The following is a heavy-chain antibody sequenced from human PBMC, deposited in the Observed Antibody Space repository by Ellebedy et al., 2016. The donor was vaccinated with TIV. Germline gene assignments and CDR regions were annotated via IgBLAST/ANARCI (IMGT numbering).Heavy chain of an antibody. Sequence: ASVKVSCKASGYTFTSYYMHWVRQAPRQGLEWMGIINPSGGSTSYAQKFQGRVTMTRDTSTSTVYMELSSLRSEDTAVYYCAREVVVPAATDGWFDPWGQGTLVTVSS. CDR2: INPSGGST. CDR3: AREVVVPAATDGWFDP. CDR1: GYTFTSYY. D-gene: IGHD2-2*01. J-gene: IGHJ5*02. V-gene: IGHV1-46*01.